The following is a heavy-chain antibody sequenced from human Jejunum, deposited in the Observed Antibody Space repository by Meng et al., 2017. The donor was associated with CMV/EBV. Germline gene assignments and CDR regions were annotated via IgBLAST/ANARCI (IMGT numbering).Heavy chain of an antibody. Sequence: QVRPVQSGAEANKPGASGKVSRKASRYTFTSYDINWVRQATGQGLEWLGWFVNNVDTYSAQKFQGRVTMTTDTHTSTAFMELRSLRSDDTAVYYCARGTPGRSYSDYWGQGTLVTVSS. CDR1: RYTFTSYD. D-gene: IGHD3-10*01. CDR2: FVNNVDT. CDR3: ARGTPGRSYSDY. J-gene: IGHJ4*02. V-gene: IGHV1-18*01.